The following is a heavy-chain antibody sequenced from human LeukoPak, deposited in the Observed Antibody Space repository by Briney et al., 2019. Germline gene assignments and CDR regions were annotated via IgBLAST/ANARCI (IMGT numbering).Heavy chain of an antibody. Sequence: GGSLRLSCTASGFTFGDYAMSWVRQAPGKGLEWVVFIRSKTYGETIEYAASVKGRFTISRDDSKSIAYLQMNSLKIEDTAVYYCTRAGGYDNYFDYWGQRTLVTVSS. CDR1: GFTFGDYA. D-gene: IGHD5-12*01. CDR2: IRSKTYGETI. CDR3: TRAGGYDNYFDY. V-gene: IGHV3-49*04. J-gene: IGHJ4*02.